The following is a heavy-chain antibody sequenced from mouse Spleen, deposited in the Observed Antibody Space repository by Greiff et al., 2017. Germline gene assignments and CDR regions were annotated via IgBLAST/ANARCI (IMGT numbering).Heavy chain of an antibody. J-gene: IGHJ4*01. CDR3: ARSVTTVVATRYAMDY. D-gene: IGHD1-1*01. CDR2: IDPETGGT. Sequence: QVQLQQSGAELVRPGASVTLSCKASGYTFTDYEMHWVKQTPVHGLEWIGAIDPETGGTAYNQKFKGKATLTVDKPSSTAYMQLSSLTSEDSAVYYCARSVTTVVATRYAMDYWGQGTSVTVSS. V-gene: IGHV1-15*01. CDR1: GYTFTDYE.